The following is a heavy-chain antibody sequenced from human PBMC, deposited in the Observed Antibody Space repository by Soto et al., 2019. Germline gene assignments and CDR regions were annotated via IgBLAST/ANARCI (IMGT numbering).Heavy chain of an antibody. J-gene: IGHJ3*02. Sequence: QVQLQEPGPGLVKPSQTLSLTCTVSGGSISSGGYYWSWIRQHPGKGLEWSGYIYYSVSTYYNPSLKSRVTISVDTAKNQFSLKLSSVTAADTAVYYCAITGTGDAFDIWGQGTMVTVSS. V-gene: IGHV4-31*03. CDR1: GGSISSGGYY. CDR2: IYYSVST. D-gene: IGHD1-7*01. CDR3: AITGTGDAFDI.